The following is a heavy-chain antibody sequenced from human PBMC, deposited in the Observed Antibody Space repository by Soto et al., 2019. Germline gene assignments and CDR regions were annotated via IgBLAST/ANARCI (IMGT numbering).Heavy chain of an antibody. CDR1: GYTFTSYY. J-gene: IGHJ6*02. D-gene: IGHD5-18*01. V-gene: IGHV1-46*01. Sequence: QVQLVQSGAEVKKPGASVKASCKASGYTFTSYYIHWVRQAPGQGLEWMGKFNPTGDTASYAQKLQGRVTMTRDTSTGTAYMELGSLRSEDTAVYYCARGGRIVDTGIGYYYYHAMDVWGQGTTVTVS. CDR2: FNPTGDTA. CDR3: ARGGRIVDTGIGYYYYHAMDV.